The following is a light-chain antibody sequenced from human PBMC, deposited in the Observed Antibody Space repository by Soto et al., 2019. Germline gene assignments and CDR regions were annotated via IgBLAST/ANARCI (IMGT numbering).Light chain of an antibody. J-gene: IGLJ1*01. CDR2: EDN. CDR3: CSYVGNNNNFV. CDR1: SSDIGSYNL. V-gene: IGLV2-23*01. Sequence: QSALTQPASVSASPGQSITISCTGTSSDIGSYNLVSWYQKHPDKAPRLIIYEDNKRPSGVSSRFSGSKSASTASLTISGLQAEYEADYYCCSYVGNNNNFVFGTGTKVTVL.